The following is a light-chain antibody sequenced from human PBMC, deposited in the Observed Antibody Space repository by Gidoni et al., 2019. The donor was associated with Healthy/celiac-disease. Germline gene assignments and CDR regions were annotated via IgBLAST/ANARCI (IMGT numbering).Light chain of an antibody. V-gene: IGKV3-20*01. CDR3: QQYGSSTWT. Sequence: EIGLTQSPGTLSLSPGERATLSCRASQSVSSSYLAWYQQKPGQAPRLLIYGASSRATGIPDRFSGSWSGTDFTLTISRLEPEDFAVYYCQQYGSSTWTFGQGTKVEIK. CDR1: QSVSSSY. J-gene: IGKJ1*01. CDR2: GAS.